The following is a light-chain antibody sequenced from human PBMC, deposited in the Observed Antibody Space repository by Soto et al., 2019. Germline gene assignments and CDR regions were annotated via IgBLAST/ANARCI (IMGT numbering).Light chain of an antibody. CDR1: QSVTKNN. V-gene: IGKV3D-15*01. Sequence: EIVLTQSPGTLSLSPGERATLSCRASQSVTKNNLNWYQQKPGRAPSLLIYGGSIRATGIPARFSGGGSETEFITTISSMQYDDFAAYYCWQYNICSLWTFGQGTKVDIK. CDR3: WQYNICSLWT. CDR2: GGS. J-gene: IGKJ1*01.